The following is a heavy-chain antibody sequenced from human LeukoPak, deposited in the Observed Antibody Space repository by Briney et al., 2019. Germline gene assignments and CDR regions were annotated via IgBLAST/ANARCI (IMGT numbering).Heavy chain of an antibody. CDR1: GFTFSSYS. J-gene: IGHJ3*02. CDR3: ARARTPKNNDAFDI. D-gene: IGHD1/OR15-1a*01. V-gene: IGHV3-21*01. CDR2: ISSSSSYI. Sequence: GGSLRLSCAASGFTFSSYSMNWVRQAPGKGLEWVSSISSSSSYIYYADSVKGRFTISRDNAKNSLYLQMNSLRAEDTAVYYCARARTPKNNDAFDIWGQGTMVTVSS.